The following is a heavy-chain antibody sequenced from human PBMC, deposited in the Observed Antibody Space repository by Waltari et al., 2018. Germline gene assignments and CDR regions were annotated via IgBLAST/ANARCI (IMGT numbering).Heavy chain of an antibody. J-gene: IGHJ1*01. D-gene: IGHD3-10*01. Sequence: VQLLESGGGLAPPGGSLRLSCVASGFKFSNYAMSWVRQAPGKGLEWVAGISDSGVVRNYADSVKGRLTVSRDNSINTVFLQINSLTAEDTAIYYCARHLYGIDYLELDTWGRGTLVAVSS. CDR1: GFKFSNYA. CDR3: ARHLYGIDYLELDT. V-gene: IGHV3-23*01. CDR2: ISDSGVVR.